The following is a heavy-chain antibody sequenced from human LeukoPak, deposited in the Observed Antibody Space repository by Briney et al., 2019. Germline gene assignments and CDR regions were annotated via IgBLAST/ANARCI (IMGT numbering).Heavy chain of an antibody. CDR3: ARGPIRWRYNWFDP. Sequence: TSETLSLTCTVSGGSISSSSYYWGWIRQPPGKGLEWIGSIYYSGSTYYNPSLKSRVTISVDTSKNQFSLKLSSVTAADTAVYYCARGPIRWRYNWFDPWGQGTLVTVSS. V-gene: IGHV4-39*07. J-gene: IGHJ5*02. D-gene: IGHD4-23*01. CDR1: GGSISSSSYY. CDR2: IYYSGST.